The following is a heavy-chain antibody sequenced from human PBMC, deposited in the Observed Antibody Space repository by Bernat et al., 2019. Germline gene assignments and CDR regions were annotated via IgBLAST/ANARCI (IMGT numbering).Heavy chain of an antibody. D-gene: IGHD6-13*01. CDR2: ISGSGGSA. J-gene: IGHJ3*01. V-gene: IGHV3-23*04. CDR1: GFPFSPYA. Sequence: EVQLVESGGGLVQPGGSLRLSCAASGFPFSPYALIWVRQAPGKGLEFVSTISGSGGSAYDADAVKGRFTISRDNARNTLSLQMNSVRAEDTALYYCAKCGYSLGVRDAFDLWGQGTMVTVSS. CDR3: AKCGYSLGVRDAFDL.